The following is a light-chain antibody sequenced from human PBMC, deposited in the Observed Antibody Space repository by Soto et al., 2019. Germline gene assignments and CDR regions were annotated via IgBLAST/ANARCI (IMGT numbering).Light chain of an antibody. V-gene: IGLV1-51*02. CDR1: SYNIENNY. CDR2: EDN. Sequence: QSVLTQPPSVSAAPGQKVTISCSGSSYNIENNYVSWYQQLPGTAPKLLIYEDNKRPSGIPDRFSGSKSGTSATLGITGLQTGDEADYYCGTWDSSLSAGVFGTGTKVTVL. CDR3: GTWDSSLSAGV. J-gene: IGLJ1*01.